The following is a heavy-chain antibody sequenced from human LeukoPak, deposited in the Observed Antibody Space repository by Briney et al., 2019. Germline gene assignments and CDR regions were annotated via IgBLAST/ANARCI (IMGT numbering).Heavy chain of an antibody. CDR3: ARAEPHYRLIAANLYFDY. D-gene: IGHD6-6*01. CDR1: GYTFTSYY. Sequence: GASVKVSCKASGYTFTSYYMHWVRQAPGQGLEWMGIINPSGGSTSYAQKFQGRVTMTRDTSTSTVYMELSSLRSEDTAVYYCARAEPHYRLIAANLYFDYWGQGTLVTVSS. J-gene: IGHJ4*02. CDR2: INPSGGST. V-gene: IGHV1-46*01.